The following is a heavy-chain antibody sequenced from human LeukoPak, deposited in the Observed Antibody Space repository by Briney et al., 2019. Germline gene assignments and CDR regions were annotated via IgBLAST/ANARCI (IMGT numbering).Heavy chain of an antibody. Sequence: GGSLRLSCAASGFTFTTFWMNWVRQAPGEGLVWVSLINTDGRTTTYADSVKGRFTISRDNSKNTLYLQMSSLRAEDTAVYYCARGYSHGSAAFDYWGQGTLVTVSS. CDR3: ARGYSHGSAAFDY. J-gene: IGHJ4*02. CDR2: INTDGRTT. V-gene: IGHV3-74*01. D-gene: IGHD5-18*01. CDR1: GFTFTTFW.